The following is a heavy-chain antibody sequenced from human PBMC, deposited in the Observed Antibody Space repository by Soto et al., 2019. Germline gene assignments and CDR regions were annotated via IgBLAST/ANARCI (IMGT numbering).Heavy chain of an antibody. Sequence: QITLKESGPTLVKPTQTLTLTCTFSGFSLTTGGVGVGWFRQPPGKALEWLADLYWNTEKNHSPSLRGRLIIAKDTSRDQVFLTVTNVDPTDTATYYCAHRLTGHCMAVWGQGTTVTVSS. CDR1: GFSLTTGGVG. V-gene: IGHV2-5*01. D-gene: IGHD3-16*01. CDR3: AHRLTGHCMAV. J-gene: IGHJ6*02. CDR2: LYWNTEK.